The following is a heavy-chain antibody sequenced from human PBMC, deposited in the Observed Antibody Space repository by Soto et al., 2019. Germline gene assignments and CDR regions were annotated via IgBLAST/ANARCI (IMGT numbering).Heavy chain of an antibody. CDR1: GGSISSYY. V-gene: IGHV4-59*08. CDR2: IYYSGST. Sequence: SETLSLTCTVSGGSISSYYWSWIRQPPGKGLEWIGYIYYSGSTNYNPSLKSRVTISVDTSKNQFSLKLSSVTAADTAVYYCARQGDVVVPAALSFYFDYWGQGTLDTGSS. J-gene: IGHJ4*02. CDR3: ARQGDVVVPAALSFYFDY. D-gene: IGHD2-2*01.